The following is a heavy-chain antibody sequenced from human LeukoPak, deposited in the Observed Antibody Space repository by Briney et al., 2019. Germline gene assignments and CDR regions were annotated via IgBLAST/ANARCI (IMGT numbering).Heavy chain of an antibody. CDR1: GFTFSSYA. D-gene: IGHD3-16*01. CDR3: AKGYYDYVWGSYYFDY. J-gene: IGHJ4*02. Sequence: GGSLRLSCAASGFTFSSYAMSWVRQAPGKGLEWVSAISGSGGSTYYADSVRGRFTISRDNSRDTLYLQMNSLRAEDTAVYYCAKGYYDYVWGSYYFDYWGQGTLVTVSS. CDR2: ISGSGGST. V-gene: IGHV3-23*01.